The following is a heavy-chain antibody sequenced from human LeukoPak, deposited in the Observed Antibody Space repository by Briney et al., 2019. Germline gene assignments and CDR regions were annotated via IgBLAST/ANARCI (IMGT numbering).Heavy chain of an antibody. CDR2: IYYSGST. J-gene: IGHJ4*02. CDR3: ANSGLNRFEY. V-gene: IGHV4-59*01. D-gene: IGHD2-15*01. Sequence: SETLSLTCTVSGGSISSYYWSWIRQFPGKGLEWIGYIYYSGSTNYNPSLKSRVTISVDTSKNQFSLKLSSMTAADTAVYYCANSGLNRFEYWGQGALVTVSS. CDR1: GGSISSYY.